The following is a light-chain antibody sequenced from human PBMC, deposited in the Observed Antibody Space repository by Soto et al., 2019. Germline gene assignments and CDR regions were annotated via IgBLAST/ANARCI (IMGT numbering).Light chain of an antibody. CDR2: KAS. Sequence: DIQMTQSPSTLSAYVGDRVTITCRASQSISSLLAWYQQKPGKAPKLLIYKASSLESGVPSRFSGSGSGTEFTLTISSLQPDDFATYYCQQYNSFPVTFGQGTKV. CDR3: QQYNSFPVT. J-gene: IGKJ1*01. CDR1: QSISSL. V-gene: IGKV1-5*03.